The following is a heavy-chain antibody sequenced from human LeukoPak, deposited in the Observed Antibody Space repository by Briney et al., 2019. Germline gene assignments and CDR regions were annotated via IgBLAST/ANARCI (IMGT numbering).Heavy chain of an antibody. CDR3: ARGSPYYYDSSGYYYEMNAFDI. CDR1: GDSISSVGYS. J-gene: IGHJ3*02. Sequence: PSETLSLTCAVSGDSISSVGYSWSWIRQPPGKRLEWLGYLYYSGNANYNPSLKSRLTMSVDTSKNQFSLKLSSVTAADTAVYYCARGSPYYYDSSGYYYEMNAFDIWGQGTMVTVSS. V-gene: IGHV4-30-4*07. CDR2: LYYSGNA. D-gene: IGHD3-22*01.